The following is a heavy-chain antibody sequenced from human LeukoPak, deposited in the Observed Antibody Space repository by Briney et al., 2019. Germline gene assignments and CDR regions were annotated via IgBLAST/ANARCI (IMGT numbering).Heavy chain of an antibody. D-gene: IGHD3-10*01. J-gene: IGHJ4*02. Sequence: SQTLSLTCTVSGGSISSGDYYWSWIRQPPGKGLEWTGYIYYSGSTYYNPSLKSRVTISVDTSKNQFSPKLSSVTPADTAVYYCARYTGALRDYYFDYWGQGTLVTVSS. V-gene: IGHV4-30-4*01. CDR3: ARYTGALRDYYFDY. CDR1: GGSISSGDYY. CDR2: IYYSGST.